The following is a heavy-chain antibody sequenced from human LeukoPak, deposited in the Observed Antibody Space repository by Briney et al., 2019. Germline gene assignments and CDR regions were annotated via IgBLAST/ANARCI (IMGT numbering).Heavy chain of an antibody. V-gene: IGHV6-1*01. CDR3: ARAALLLWFGVRTYYMDV. Sequence: SQTLSLTCAISGDSVSSNSAAWNWIRQSPSRGLEWLGRTYYRSKWYNDYAVSVKSRITINPDTSKNQFSLQLNSVTPEDTAVYYCARAALLLWFGVRTYYMDVWGKGTTVTISS. CDR2: TYYRSKWYN. CDR1: GDSVSSNSAA. J-gene: IGHJ6*03. D-gene: IGHD3-10*01.